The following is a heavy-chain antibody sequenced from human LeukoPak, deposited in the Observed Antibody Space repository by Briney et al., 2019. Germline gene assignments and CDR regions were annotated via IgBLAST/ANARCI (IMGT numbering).Heavy chain of an antibody. V-gene: IGHV3-48*03. Sequence: GGSLRLSCAASGFTFSSYEMNWVRQAPGKGLEWVSYISSSGSTIYYADSVKGRFTISRDDSKNTLYLQMNSLRAEDTAVYYCVRRAGGYSHPYDYWGQGTLVTVSS. J-gene: IGHJ4*02. CDR3: VRRAGGYSHPYDY. CDR1: GFTFSSYE. CDR2: ISSSGSTI. D-gene: IGHD4-23*01.